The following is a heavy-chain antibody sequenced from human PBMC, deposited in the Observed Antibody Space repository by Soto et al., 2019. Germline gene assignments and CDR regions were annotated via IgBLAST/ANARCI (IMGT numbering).Heavy chain of an antibody. CDR3: VRIRGAASSGWFDP. Sequence: QVTLKESGPVLVKPTETLTLTCTVSGFSLSNVRVGVSWIRQPPGKALEWLAHIFSNDEKSYSTSLKSRLTTSKDTSKSQVVLKMTNMVPVDTATYYCVRIRGAASSGWFDPWGQGTLVTVSS. CDR2: IFSNDEK. CDR1: GFSLSNVRVG. V-gene: IGHV2-26*01. J-gene: IGHJ5*02. D-gene: IGHD3-10*01.